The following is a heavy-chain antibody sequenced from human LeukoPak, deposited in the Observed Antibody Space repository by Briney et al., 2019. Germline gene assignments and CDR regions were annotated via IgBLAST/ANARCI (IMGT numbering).Heavy chain of an antibody. V-gene: IGHV3-53*01. CDR3: ARARYDYVWGSEGYYFDY. Sequence: GGSLRLSCAASGFTVSSNYMSWVRQAPGKGLEWVSVIYSGGSTYYADSVKGRFTISRDNSKNTLYLQMNSLRAEDTAVYYCARARYDYVWGSEGYYFDYWGQGTLVTVSS. CDR2: IYSGGST. D-gene: IGHD3-16*01. J-gene: IGHJ4*02. CDR1: GFTVSSNY.